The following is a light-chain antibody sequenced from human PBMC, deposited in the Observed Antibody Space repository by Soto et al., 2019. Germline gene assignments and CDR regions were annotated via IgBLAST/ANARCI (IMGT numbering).Light chain of an antibody. CDR2: RNS. Sequence: QSVLTQPPSASGTPGQRVTISCSGSSSNIGTNYVYWYRQLPGTAPKLLIYRNSQRPSGVPDRFSGSKSGTSASLAISGLRSEDEADYYCVTWDDSLSAVVFGGGTKLTVL. J-gene: IGLJ2*01. CDR3: VTWDDSLSAVV. V-gene: IGLV1-47*01. CDR1: SSNIGTNY.